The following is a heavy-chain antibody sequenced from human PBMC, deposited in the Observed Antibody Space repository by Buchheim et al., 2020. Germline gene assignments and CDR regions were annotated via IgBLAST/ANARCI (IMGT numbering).Heavy chain of an antibody. V-gene: IGHV4-34*01. Sequence: QVQLQQWGAGLLKPSETLSLTCAVYGGSFSGYYWSWIRQPPGKGLEWIGEINHSGSTNYNPSLKSRVTISVETSKNQFSLKLSSVTAADTAVYYCARANYYDSSGYSYYYYGMDVWGQGTT. D-gene: IGHD3-22*01. CDR1: GGSFSGYY. CDR3: ARANYYDSSGYSYYYYGMDV. CDR2: INHSGST. J-gene: IGHJ6*02.